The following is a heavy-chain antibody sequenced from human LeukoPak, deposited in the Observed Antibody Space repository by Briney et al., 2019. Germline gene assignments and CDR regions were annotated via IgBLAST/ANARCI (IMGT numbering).Heavy chain of an antibody. V-gene: IGHV1-8*03. CDR2: MNPNSGNT. J-gene: IGHJ6*03. CDR1: GYTFTSDD. D-gene: IGHD3-3*01. Sequence: GASVKVSCKXSGYTFTSDDINWVRQATGQGLEWMGRMNPNSGNTGYAQKFQGRVTITRNTSISTAYMELSSLRSEDTAVYYCARGNPYYDFWSGHYYYYYMDVWGKGTTVTVSS. CDR3: ARGNPYYDFWSGHYYYYYMDV.